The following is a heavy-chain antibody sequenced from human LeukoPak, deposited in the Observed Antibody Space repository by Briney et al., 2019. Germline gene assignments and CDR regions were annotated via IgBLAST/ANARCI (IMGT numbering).Heavy chain of an antibody. V-gene: IGHV1-2*02. CDR3: ARGRPHVDIVVVPAAIFAPGFDY. CDR2: INSKSGGA. D-gene: IGHD2-2*02. CDR1: GYTFTGYY. Sequence: ASVKVSCKASGYTFTGYYMHWVRQAPGQGLEWMGWINSKSGGANYAQKFQGRVTMTRDTSISTAYMELSRLDSADTAVYYCARGRPHVDIVVVPAAIFAPGFDYWGQGTLVTVSS. J-gene: IGHJ4*02.